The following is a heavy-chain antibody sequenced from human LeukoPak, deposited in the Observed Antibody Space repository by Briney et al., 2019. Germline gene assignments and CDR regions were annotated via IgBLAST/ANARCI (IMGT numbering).Heavy chain of an antibody. D-gene: IGHD3-10*01. Sequence: TGGSLRLSCAASGITFSNYDLHWVRQAPGKGLEWVALISYDASSKYYADSVKGRFTISRDNSKNTLYLQVDSLSTEDTAVYYCAGTYYHGSGSYYRLDYWGQGTLVTVSS. V-gene: IGHV3-30-3*01. CDR3: AGTYYHGSGSYYRLDY. J-gene: IGHJ4*02. CDR2: ISYDASSK. CDR1: GITFSNYD.